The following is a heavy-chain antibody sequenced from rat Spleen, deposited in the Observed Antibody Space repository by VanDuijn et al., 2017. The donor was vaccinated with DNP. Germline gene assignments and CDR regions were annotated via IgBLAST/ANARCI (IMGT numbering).Heavy chain of an antibody. CDR1: GFTFSDYN. J-gene: IGHJ2*01. CDR2: IIYDGSRT. CDR3: ASLYYDGSYYPDY. D-gene: IGHD1-12*02. V-gene: IGHV5S10*01. Sequence: EVQLVESGGGLVQPGRSLKLSCAASGFTFSDYNMAWVRQAPKKGLEWVATIIYDGSRTYYRDSVKGRFTISRDNAKSTLYLQMDSMRFEDTATYDWASLYYDGSYYPDYRGQGVMVTVSS.